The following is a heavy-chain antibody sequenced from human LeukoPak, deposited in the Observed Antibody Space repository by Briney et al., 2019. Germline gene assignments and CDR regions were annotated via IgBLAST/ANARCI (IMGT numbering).Heavy chain of an antibody. J-gene: IGHJ1*01. D-gene: IGHD5-24*01. CDR2: ISGSGGST. Sequence: GGSLRLSCAASGFTFSSYAMSWVRQAPGKGLEWVSAISGSGGSTYYADSVKGRFTISRDNSKNTLYLQMNSLRAEDTAVYYCASDRWPQYFQHWGQGTLVTVSS. CDR1: GFTFSSYA. V-gene: IGHV3-23*01. CDR3: ASDRWPQYFQH.